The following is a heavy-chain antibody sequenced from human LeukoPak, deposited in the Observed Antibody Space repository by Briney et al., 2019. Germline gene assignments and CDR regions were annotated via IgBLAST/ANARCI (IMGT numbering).Heavy chain of an antibody. V-gene: IGHV4-34*01. Sequence: PSETLSLTCAVYGGSFSGYYWSWIRQPPGKGLEWIGEINHSGSTNYNPSLKSRVTISVDMSKNQFSLKLSSVTAADTAVYYCARGGDMVRGVIPLDYWGQGTLVTVSS. CDR3: ARGGDMVRGVIPLDY. CDR2: INHSGST. D-gene: IGHD3-10*01. CDR1: GGSFSGYY. J-gene: IGHJ4*02.